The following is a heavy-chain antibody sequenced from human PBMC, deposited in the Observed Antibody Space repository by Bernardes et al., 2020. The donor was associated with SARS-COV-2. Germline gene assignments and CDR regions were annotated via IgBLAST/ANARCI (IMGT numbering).Heavy chain of an antibody. J-gene: IGHJ6*02. CDR2: ISGSGVST. V-gene: IGHV3-23*01. CDR1: GFTFSSSA. CDR3: AAWFGELLWYYGMDV. D-gene: IGHD3-10*01. Sequence: GGSLRLSCAASGFTFSSSAMSWVRQAPGKGLEWVSGISGSGVSTYYADSVKGRFTTSRDNSRKTLHLQMNRLRAEDTAVYYCAAWFGELLWYYGMDVWGQGTTVTVSS.